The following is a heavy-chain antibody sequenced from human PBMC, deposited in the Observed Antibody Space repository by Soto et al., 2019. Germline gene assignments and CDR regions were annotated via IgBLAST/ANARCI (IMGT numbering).Heavy chain of an antibody. Sequence: QVQLVQSGAEVKKLGASVKVSCKASGYTFTSYAMHWVRQAPGQRLEWMGWINAGNGNTKYSQKFQGRVTITRDTSASTAYMELSSLRSEDTAVYYCARDGGYGRGGVDYWGQGTLVTVSS. CDR1: GYTFTSYA. V-gene: IGHV1-3*01. CDR2: INAGNGNT. CDR3: ARDGGYGRGGVDY. J-gene: IGHJ4*02. D-gene: IGHD5-12*01.